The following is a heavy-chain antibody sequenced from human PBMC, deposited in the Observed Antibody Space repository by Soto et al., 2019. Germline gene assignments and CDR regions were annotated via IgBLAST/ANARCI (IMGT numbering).Heavy chain of an antibody. CDR3: ARGTRYCSGGSCGNWFDP. J-gene: IGHJ5*02. CDR2: MNPNSGNT. Sequence: QVQLVQSGAEVKKPGASVKVSCKASGYTFTSYDINWVRQATGQGLEWMGWMNPNSGNTGYAQKFQGRVTMTRNTSITTAYMELSSLRSEDTAVYYCARGTRYCSGGSCGNWFDPWGQGTLVTVSS. V-gene: IGHV1-8*01. CDR1: GYTFTSYD. D-gene: IGHD2-15*01.